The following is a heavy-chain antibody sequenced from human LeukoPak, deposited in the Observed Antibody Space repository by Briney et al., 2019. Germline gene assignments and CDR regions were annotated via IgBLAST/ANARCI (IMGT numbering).Heavy chain of an antibody. CDR3: AKDGNLPNPVVVVAGLFDY. V-gene: IGHV3-30*18. CDR2: ISYDGSNK. J-gene: IGHJ4*02. CDR1: GFTFSSYG. Sequence: GGSLRLSCAASGFTFSSYGMPWVRQAPGKGLEWVAVISYDGSNKYYADSVKGRFTISRDNSKNTLYLQMNSLRAEDTAVYYCAKDGNLPNPVVVVAGLFDYWGQGTLVTVSS. D-gene: IGHD2-15*01.